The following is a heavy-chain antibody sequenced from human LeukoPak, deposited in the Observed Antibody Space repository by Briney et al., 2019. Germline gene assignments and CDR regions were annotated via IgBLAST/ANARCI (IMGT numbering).Heavy chain of an antibody. CDR2: INPNSGGT. CDR1: GYTFTGYY. J-gene: IGHJ5*02. D-gene: IGHD5-12*01. V-gene: IGHV1-2*02. Sequence: GASVTVSCKASGYTFTGYYMHWVRQAPGQGHGWVGWINPNSGGTNYEQKFQGRVTMTRDTTISSAYMELSRVRSDDTAVYYCARDLGLESPGWFDPWGQGTLVTVSS. CDR3: ARDLGLESPGWFDP.